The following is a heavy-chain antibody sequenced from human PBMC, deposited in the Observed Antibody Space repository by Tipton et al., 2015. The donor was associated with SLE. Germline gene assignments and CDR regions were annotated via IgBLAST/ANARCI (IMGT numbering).Heavy chain of an antibody. CDR3: ARGGVGGYDYFDF. V-gene: IGHV4-39*07. D-gene: IGHD5-12*01. CDR2: VYYSGST. J-gene: IGHJ4*02. CDR1: GGSISRSSYY. Sequence: TLSLTCTVSGGSISRSSYYWAWIRQPPGKGLEWIGSVYYSGSTYYNPSLKSRVTISEDTSKNQFSLRLNSVTAADTAVYFCARGGVGGYDYFDFWGQGTPVTVSS.